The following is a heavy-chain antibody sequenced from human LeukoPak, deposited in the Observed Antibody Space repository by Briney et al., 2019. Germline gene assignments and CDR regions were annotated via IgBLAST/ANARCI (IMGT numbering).Heavy chain of an antibody. Sequence: SETLSLTCAVYGGSFSGYYWSWIRQPPGKGLEWIGEINHSGSTDYNPSLKSRVTISVDTSKNQFSLKLSSVTAADTAVYYCARGIRITMIVVVINYYCYMDVWGKGTTVTVSS. J-gene: IGHJ6*03. CDR3: ARGIRITMIVVVINYYCYMDV. CDR2: INHSGST. V-gene: IGHV4-34*01. D-gene: IGHD3-22*01. CDR1: GGSFSGYY.